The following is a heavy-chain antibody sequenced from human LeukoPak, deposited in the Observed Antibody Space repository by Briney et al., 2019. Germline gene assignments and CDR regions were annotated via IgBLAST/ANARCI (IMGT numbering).Heavy chain of an antibody. CDR3: ARGIAYFDY. CDR2: IDHSGRT. D-gene: IGHD3-16*02. J-gene: IGHJ4*02. V-gene: IGHV4-4*02. Sequence: SETLSLTCAVSGGSSSSSNWWNWVRQPPGKGLEWIGEIDHSGRTNYNPSLKSRVTISVDTSKNQFSLKLSSVTAADTAVYYCARGIAYFDYWGRGTLVTVSS. CDR1: GGSSSSSNW.